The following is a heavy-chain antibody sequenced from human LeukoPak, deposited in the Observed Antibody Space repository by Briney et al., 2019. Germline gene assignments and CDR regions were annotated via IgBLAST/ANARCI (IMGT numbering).Heavy chain of an antibody. D-gene: IGHD3-10*01. CDR3: AKVTLLWFGESNFDY. CDR1: GFTFSSYA. CDR2: ISGSGGST. Sequence: PGGSLRLSCAASGFTFSSYAMSWVRPAPGKGLEWVSAISGSGGSTYYADSVKGRFTISRDNSKNTLYLQMNSLRAEDTAVYYCAKVTLLWFGESNFDYWGQGTLVTVSS. V-gene: IGHV3-23*01. J-gene: IGHJ4*02.